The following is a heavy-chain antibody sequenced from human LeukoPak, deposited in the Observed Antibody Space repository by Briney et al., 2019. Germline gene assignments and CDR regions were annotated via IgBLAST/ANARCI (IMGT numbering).Heavy chain of an antibody. D-gene: IGHD1-14*01. CDR3: AKSGLNRFDY. J-gene: IGHJ4*02. CDR2: ITGSGAKA. Sequence: GGSLRLSCVTSGFTFSSYAMTWVRQAPGKGLEWVSTITGSGAKAYYANSVKGRFTISRDNSKNTLYLQMSSLTAKDTAVYYCAKSGLNRFDYWGQGTLVTVSS. V-gene: IGHV3-23*01. CDR1: GFTFSSYA.